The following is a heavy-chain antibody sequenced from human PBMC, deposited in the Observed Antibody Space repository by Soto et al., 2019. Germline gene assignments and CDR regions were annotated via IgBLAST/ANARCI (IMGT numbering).Heavy chain of an antibody. CDR2: ISGTGGST. CDR3: AKEGNRLRGPAY. CDR1: GFTFSNYV. Sequence: EVQLLESGGGLVQPGGSLRLSCAASGFTFSNYVLSWVRQAPGKGLEWVSAISGTGGSTYYADSVKGRFTISRDNSKNTLYVQMNSLRVEDTAVYYCAKEGNRLRGPAYWGQGTLVTVSS. J-gene: IGHJ4*02. D-gene: IGHD2-15*01. V-gene: IGHV3-23*01.